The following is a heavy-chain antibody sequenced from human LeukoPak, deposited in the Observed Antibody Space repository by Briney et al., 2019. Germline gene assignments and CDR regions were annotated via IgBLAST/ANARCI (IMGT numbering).Heavy chain of an antibody. CDR3: ARHASNYYSSGRRDY. D-gene: IGHD3-10*01. Sequence: GESLKISCKGSGYSFTSYWISWVRQMPGKGLEWMGRIDPSDSYTNYSPSFQGHVTISADKSISTAYLQWSSLKASDTAMYYCARHASNYYSSGRRDYWGQGTLVTVSS. V-gene: IGHV5-10-1*01. CDR1: GYSFTSYW. CDR2: IDPSDSYT. J-gene: IGHJ4*02.